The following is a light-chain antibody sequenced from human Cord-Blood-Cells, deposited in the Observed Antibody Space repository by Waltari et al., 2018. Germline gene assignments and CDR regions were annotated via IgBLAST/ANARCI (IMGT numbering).Light chain of an antibody. J-gene: IGLJ1*01. CDR1: SGHSSYA. Sequence: QLVLTQSPSASASLGASVTPTCTLSSGHSSYAIAWHQQQPEKGPRYLMKLNSDGSHSKGDGIPDRFSGSSSGAERYLTISSLQSEDEADYYCQTWGTGIHVFGTGTKVTVL. CDR2: LNSDGSH. CDR3: QTWGTGIHV. V-gene: IGLV4-69*01.